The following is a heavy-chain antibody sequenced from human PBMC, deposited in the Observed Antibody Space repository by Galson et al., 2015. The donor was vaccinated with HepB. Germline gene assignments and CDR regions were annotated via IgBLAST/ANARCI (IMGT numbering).Heavy chain of an antibody. V-gene: IGHV1-3*04. CDR3: ARGGYSGYADNWFDP. Sequence: SVKASCKASGYMFTSYPIHWVRQAPGQRLEWMGWINTGNGNTKYSQKFQGRVTITRDTSASTAYMELSSLRSEDTAVYYCARGGYSGYADNWFDPWGQGTLVTVSS. CDR1: GYMFTSYP. J-gene: IGHJ5*02. D-gene: IGHD5-12*01. CDR2: INTGNGNT.